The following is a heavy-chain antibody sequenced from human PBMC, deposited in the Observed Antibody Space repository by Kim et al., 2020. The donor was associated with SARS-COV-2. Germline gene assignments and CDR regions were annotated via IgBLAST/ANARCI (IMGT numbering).Heavy chain of an antibody. D-gene: IGHD5-12*01. CDR2: INAGNGNT. CDR1: GYTFTSYA. CDR3: ARAEMAKGYPEYYFDY. J-gene: IGHJ4*02. Sequence: ASVKVSCKASGYTFTSYAMHWVRQAPGQRLEWMGWINAGNGNTKYSQKFQGRVTITRDTSASTAYMELSSLRSEDTAVYYCARAEMAKGYPEYYFDYWGQGTLVTVSS. V-gene: IGHV1-3*01.